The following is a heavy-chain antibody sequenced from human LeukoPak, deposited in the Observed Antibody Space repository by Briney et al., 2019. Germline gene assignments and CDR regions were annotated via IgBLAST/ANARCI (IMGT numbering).Heavy chain of an antibody. V-gene: IGHV3-15*01. CDR1: GLTFSNAW. J-gene: IGHJ4*02. Sequence: GGSLRLSCAASGLTFSNAWMTWVRPAPGKGLEWVGRIYRSSNGETTDYGAPVKGRFTMSRDDSKNTLYLQMNSLKTEDTAVYYCTTYSSGSCHFWGQGTLVTVSS. CDR2: IYRSSNGETT. CDR3: TTYSSGSCHF. D-gene: IGHD6-19*01.